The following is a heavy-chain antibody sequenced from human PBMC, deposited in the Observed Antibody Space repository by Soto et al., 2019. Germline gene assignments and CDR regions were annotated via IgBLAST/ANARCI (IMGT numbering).Heavy chain of an antibody. CDR1: GGSISSGDYY. CDR2: IYYSGST. J-gene: IGHJ6*02. D-gene: IGHD1-20*01. V-gene: IGHV4-30-4*01. CDR3: ARAGDRYKDGMDV. Sequence: SETLSLTCTVSGGSISSGDYYWSWIRQPPGKGLEWIGYIYYSGSTYYNPSLKSRVTISVDGSKNQFSLKLSSVTAADTAVYYCARAGDRYKDGMDVWGQGTTVTVSS.